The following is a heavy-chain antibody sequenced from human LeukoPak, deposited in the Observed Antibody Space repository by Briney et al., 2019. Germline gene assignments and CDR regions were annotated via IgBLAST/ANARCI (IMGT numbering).Heavy chain of an antibody. J-gene: IGHJ4*02. Sequence: ASVKVSCKASGYTFTTYYIHWVRQAPGQGLEWMGIIKPSGGTTAYTQKFQGRVTMTRDTSTSTVYMELSSLTSDDTAVYYCAREPPEVDYFDSWGQGTLVTVSS. V-gene: IGHV1-46*01. D-gene: IGHD1-26*01. CDR1: GYTFTTYY. CDR3: AREPPEVDYFDS. CDR2: IKPSGGTT.